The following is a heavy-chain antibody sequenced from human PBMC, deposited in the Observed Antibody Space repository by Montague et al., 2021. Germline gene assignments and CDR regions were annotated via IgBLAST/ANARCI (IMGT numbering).Heavy chain of an antibody. D-gene: IGHD3-10*01. CDR3: VRTSQFRENEGNYYYNALDV. J-gene: IGHJ6*02. CDR2: IYYSGST. V-gene: IGHV4-39*01. Sequence: SETLSLTCNVSGGAISSSSCYWGWIRQPPGKGLEWIGSIYYSGSTYYSPSLKSRVTISADTSQMQFSLKLRPVTAADTAVYYCVRTSQFRENEGNYYYNALDVWGQGTTVTVSS. CDR1: GGAISSSSCY.